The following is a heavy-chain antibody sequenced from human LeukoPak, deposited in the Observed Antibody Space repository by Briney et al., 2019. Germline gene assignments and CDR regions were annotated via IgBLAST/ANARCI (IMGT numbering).Heavy chain of an antibody. CDR2: IYYSGST. D-gene: IGHD1-14*01. V-gene: IGHV4-59*01. Sequence: SETLSLTCTVSGGSISSYYWSWIRQPPGKGLEWIGYIYYSGSTDYSPSLKSRVTISVDTSKNQFSLKLSSVTAADTAVYYCARHGTISSESYFDYWGQGALVTVSS. CDR3: ARHGTISSESYFDY. J-gene: IGHJ4*02. CDR1: GGSISSYY.